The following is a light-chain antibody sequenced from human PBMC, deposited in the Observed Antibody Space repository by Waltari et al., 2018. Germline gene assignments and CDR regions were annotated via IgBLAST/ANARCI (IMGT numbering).Light chain of an antibody. CDR2: EGN. Sequence: QSALTQPASVSGSPGQSITMSCTGASSGVGTFNLVSWYQQHPGKAPKLIIYEGNERPSGVSTRFSGSKSGNTASLTISGLQAEDEAYYYCCSYAGGSTFVVFGGGTKLTVL. CDR1: SSGVGTFNL. V-gene: IGLV2-23*03. CDR3: CSYAGGSTFVV. J-gene: IGLJ2*01.